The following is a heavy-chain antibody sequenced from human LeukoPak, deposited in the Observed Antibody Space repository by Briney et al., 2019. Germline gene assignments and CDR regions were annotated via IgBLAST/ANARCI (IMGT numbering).Heavy chain of an antibody. CDR3: ATRTGYSGYY. Sequence: SETMSLTCAVYGGSFNGYYWSWIRQPPGKGLEWIGVINHSGSTNYNPSLKSRVTISVDTSKNQFSLKLSSVTAADTAVYYCATRTGYSGYYSGQGTLVTVSS. CDR1: GGSFNGYY. D-gene: IGHD5-12*01. CDR2: INHSGST. J-gene: IGHJ4*02. V-gene: IGHV4-34*01.